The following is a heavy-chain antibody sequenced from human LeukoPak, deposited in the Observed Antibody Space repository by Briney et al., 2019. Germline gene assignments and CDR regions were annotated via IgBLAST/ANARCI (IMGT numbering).Heavy chain of an antibody. J-gene: IGHJ4*02. V-gene: IGHV1-69*05. CDR2: IIPIFGTA. Sequence: APVKVSCKASGGTFSSYAISWVRQAPGQGLEWMGGIIPIFGTANYAQKFQGRVTITTDESTSTAYMELSSLRSEDTAVYYCARAPYYDSSGYPDYWGQGTLVTVSS. D-gene: IGHD3-22*01. CDR3: ARAPYYDSSGYPDY. CDR1: GGTFSSYA.